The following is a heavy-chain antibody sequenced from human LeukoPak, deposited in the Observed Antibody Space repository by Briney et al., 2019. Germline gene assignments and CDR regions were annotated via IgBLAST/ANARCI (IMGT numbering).Heavy chain of an antibody. CDR3: ARDQELAEYNWFDP. V-gene: IGHV4-34*01. J-gene: IGHJ5*02. D-gene: IGHD2/OR15-2a*01. CDR2: INHSGST. Sequence: SETLSLTCAVYGGSFSGYYWSWIRQPPGKGLEWIGEINHSGSTNYNPSLKSRVTISVDTSKNQFSLKLSSVTAADTAVYYCARDQELAEYNWFDPWGQGTLVTVSS. CDR1: GGSFSGYY.